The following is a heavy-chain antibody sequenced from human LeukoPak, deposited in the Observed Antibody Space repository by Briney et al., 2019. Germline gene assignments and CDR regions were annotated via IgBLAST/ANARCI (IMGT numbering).Heavy chain of an antibody. CDR1: GFTFSSYW. D-gene: IGHD3-10*01. CDR3: ARPNLAYSYGSGSFDY. J-gene: IGHJ4*02. CDR2: IKQDGSEK. V-gene: IGHV3-7*01. Sequence: GGSLRLSCAASGFTFSSYWMSWVRQAPGKGLEWVANIKQDGSEKYYVDSVKGRFTISRDNAKKTLYLQMNSLRAEDAAVYYCARPNLAYSYGSGSFDYWGQGTLVTVSS.